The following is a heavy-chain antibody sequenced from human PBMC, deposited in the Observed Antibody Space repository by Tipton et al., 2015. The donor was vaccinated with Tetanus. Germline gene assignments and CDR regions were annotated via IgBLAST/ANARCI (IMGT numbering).Heavy chain of an antibody. CDR3: ARVPYYYERGPFDY. CDR2: IIPIFGTA. J-gene: IGHJ4*02. Sequence: QVQLVQSGAEVKKPGSSVKVSCKASGGTFSSYAISWVRQAPGQGLEWMGGIIPIFGTANYAQKFQGRVTITADESTSTAYMELSGLRSEDTAVYFCARVPYYYERGPFDYWGQGTLVTVSS. CDR1: GGTFSSYA. V-gene: IGHV1-69*01. D-gene: IGHD3-10*02.